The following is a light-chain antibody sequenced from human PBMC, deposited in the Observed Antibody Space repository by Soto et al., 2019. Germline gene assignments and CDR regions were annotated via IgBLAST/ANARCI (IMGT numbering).Light chain of an antibody. CDR2: GAS. Sequence: EIVLTQSPGTLSLSPGERATLSCRASQSVSSTYLAWYKQKPGQAPRLLIYGASSRVTGIPDRFSGSGSGTDFTLTISRLEPEDFAVYYCQHYGSLVLTFGGGTKVEIK. CDR3: QHYGSLVLT. V-gene: IGKV3-20*01. CDR1: QSVSSTY. J-gene: IGKJ4*01.